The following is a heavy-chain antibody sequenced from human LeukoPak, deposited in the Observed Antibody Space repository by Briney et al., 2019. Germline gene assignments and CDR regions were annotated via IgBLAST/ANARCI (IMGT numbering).Heavy chain of an antibody. CDR2: IYYSGST. V-gene: IGHV4-59*08. CDR3: ARPMVRGVIVPFDI. J-gene: IGHJ3*02. CDR1: GGSFSGYY. Sequence: SETLSLTCAVYGGSFSGYYWSWIRQPPGKGLEWIGYIYYSGSTNYNPSLKSRVTISVDTSKNQFSLKLSSVTAADTAVYYCARPMVRGVIVPFDIWGQGTMVTVSS. D-gene: IGHD3-10*01.